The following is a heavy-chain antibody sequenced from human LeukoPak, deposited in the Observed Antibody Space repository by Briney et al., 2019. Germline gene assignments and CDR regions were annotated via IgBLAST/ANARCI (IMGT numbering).Heavy chain of an antibody. CDR3: ARVAAVGLYYFDY. CDR1: GGSISSYY. V-gene: IGHV4-59*01. D-gene: IGHD6-13*01. CDR2: IYYSGST. Sequence: NASETLSLTCTVSGGSISSYYWSWIRRPPGKGLEWIGFIYYSGSTNYNPSLKSRVTISVDTSKNQFSLKLSSVTAADTAVYYCARVAAVGLYYFDYWGQGTLVTVSS. J-gene: IGHJ4*02.